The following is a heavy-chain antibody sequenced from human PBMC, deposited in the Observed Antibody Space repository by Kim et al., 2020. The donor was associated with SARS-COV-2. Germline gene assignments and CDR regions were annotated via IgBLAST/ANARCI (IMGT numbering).Heavy chain of an antibody. Sequence: GGSLRLSCAASGFTFSSYGMHWVRQAPGKGLEWVAVISYDGSNKYYADSVKGRFTISRDNSKNTLYPQMNSLRAEDTAVYYCAKDQPLVGAIPVYYFDY. CDR3: AKDQPLVGAIPVYYFDY. CDR1: GFTFSSYG. D-gene: IGHD1-26*01. J-gene: IGHJ4*01. V-gene: IGHV3-30*18. CDR2: ISYDGSNK.